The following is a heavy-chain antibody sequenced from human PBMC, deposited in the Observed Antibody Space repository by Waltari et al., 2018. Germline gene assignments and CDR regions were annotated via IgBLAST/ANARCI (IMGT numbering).Heavy chain of an antibody. CDR1: GGTFSSYT. CDR2: IIPILGIA. J-gene: IGHJ6*02. Sequence: QVQLVQSGAEVKKPGSSVKVSCKASGGTFSSYTISWVRQAPGQGLEWMGRIIPILGIANYAQKFQGRVTITADKSTSTAYMELSSLRSEDTAVYYCARGSLLRGGYYYYYYGMDVWGQGTTVTVSS. CDR3: ARGSLLRGGYYYYYYGMDV. D-gene: IGHD3-10*01. V-gene: IGHV1-69*02.